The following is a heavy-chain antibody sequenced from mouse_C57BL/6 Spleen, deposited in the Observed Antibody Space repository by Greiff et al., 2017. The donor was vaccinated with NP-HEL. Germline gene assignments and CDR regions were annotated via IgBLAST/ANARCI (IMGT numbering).Heavy chain of an antibody. J-gene: IGHJ3*01. Sequence: QVQLQQSGAELVKPGASVKLSCKASGYTFTEYTIHWVKQRSGQGLEWIGWFYPGSGSIKYNEKFKDKATLPADQSSRTVYMELSRLTSEDSAVYFCARHVDYDYDLQAWFAYWGQGTLVTVSA. D-gene: IGHD2-4*01. V-gene: IGHV1-62-2*01. CDR2: FYPGSGSI. CDR1: GYTFTEYT. CDR3: ARHVDYDYDLQAWFAY.